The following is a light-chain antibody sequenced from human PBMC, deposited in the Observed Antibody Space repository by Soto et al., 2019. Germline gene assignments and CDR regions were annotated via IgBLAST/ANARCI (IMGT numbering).Light chain of an antibody. Sequence: QSVLTQPPSASGSPGQSVTISCTGASSDVGGNDYVSWYQHHPSKVPKLMIFEVNKRPSGVPHRFSGSKSGNTASLTVSGLQAEDEADYYCCSYGFAGSDYLVFGGGTKLTVL. V-gene: IGLV2-8*01. J-gene: IGLJ3*02. CDR2: EVN. CDR3: CSYGFAGSDYLV. CDR1: SSDVGGNDY.